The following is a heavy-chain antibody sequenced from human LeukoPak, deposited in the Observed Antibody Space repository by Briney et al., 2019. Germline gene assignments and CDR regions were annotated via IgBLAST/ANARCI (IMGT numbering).Heavy chain of an antibody. CDR3: AKDQEGRVGKYCSSTSCYAAHDY. CDR1: GFTFSSCA. J-gene: IGHJ4*02. CDR2: ISGSGGST. V-gene: IGHV3-23*01. D-gene: IGHD2-2*01. Sequence: GGALRLSCAASGFTFSSCAMSWVRQAPGKGLEWVSAISGSGGSTYYADSVKGRFTISRDNSKNTLYLKMNSLRAEDTAVYYCAKDQEGRVGKYCSSTSCYAAHDYWGQGTLVTVSS.